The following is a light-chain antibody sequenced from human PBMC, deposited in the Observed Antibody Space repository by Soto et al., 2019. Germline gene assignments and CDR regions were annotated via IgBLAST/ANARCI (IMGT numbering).Light chain of an antibody. CDR3: QQYYSTPLT. Sequence: DIVMTQSPDSLAVSLGERATINCKSSQSVLYSSNNKNYLAWYQQKPGQPPKLLIYWASTRESGVPDRFSGSGSVTDFTLNISSLQAEDVAVYYCQQYYSTPLTFGQGTNVEIK. CDR1: QSVLYSSNNKNY. J-gene: IGKJ1*01. CDR2: WAS. V-gene: IGKV4-1*01.